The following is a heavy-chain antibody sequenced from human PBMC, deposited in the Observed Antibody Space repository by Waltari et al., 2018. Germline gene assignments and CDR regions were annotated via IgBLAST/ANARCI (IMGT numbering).Heavy chain of an antibody. Sequence: EEQLVQSGAEVKKPGESLKISCKGSGFSLNRYWIGWVRQMPGKGLEWVGFINPVDSDTRYSPSFQGQVSISADKSINTAYLQWSSLKASDTAMYYCARLSTEHFDYWGQGTLVTVSS. CDR2: INPVDSDT. CDR1: GFSLNRYW. D-gene: IGHD1-1*01. J-gene: IGHJ4*02. V-gene: IGHV5-51*01. CDR3: ARLSTEHFDY.